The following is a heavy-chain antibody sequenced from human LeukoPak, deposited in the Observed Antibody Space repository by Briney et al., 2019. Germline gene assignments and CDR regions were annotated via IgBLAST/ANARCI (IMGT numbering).Heavy chain of an antibody. Sequence: GGSLRLSCAASGFSFSSYAMHWVRQAPGKGLEWVAVISYDGNKEYYTDSVKGRFTISRDNSKNTLYLQMNSLRTEDTAVYYCASADFCGSGSYYSGSCDYWGQGTLVTVSS. D-gene: IGHD3-10*01. CDR1: GFSFSSYA. CDR3: ASADFCGSGSYYSGSCDY. J-gene: IGHJ4*02. CDR2: ISYDGNKE. V-gene: IGHV3-30*04.